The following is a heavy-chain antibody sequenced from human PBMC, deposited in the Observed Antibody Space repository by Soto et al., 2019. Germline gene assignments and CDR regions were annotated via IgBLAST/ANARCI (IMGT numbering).Heavy chain of an antibody. CDR1: GFTFSDYY. Sequence: GGSLRLSCTVSGFTFSDYYMTWIRQAPGKGLEWVSYISSSTSHTNYADSVKGRFTISRDNAKNSLFLQMNSLRAEDTAVYYCARGRGAAADYFDSWGQGTLVTVSS. J-gene: IGHJ4*02. D-gene: IGHD6-13*01. CDR3: ARGRGAAADYFDS. V-gene: IGHV3-11*05. CDR2: ISSSTSHT.